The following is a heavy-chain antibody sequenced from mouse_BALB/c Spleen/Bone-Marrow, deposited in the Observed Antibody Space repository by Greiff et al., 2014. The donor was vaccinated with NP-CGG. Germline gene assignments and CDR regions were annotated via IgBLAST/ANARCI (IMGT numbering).Heavy chain of an antibody. CDR3: ARGGSYYAVDY. CDR1: GYTFTSYV. J-gene: IGHJ4*01. Sequence: QLQESGPELVKPGASVKMSCKASGYTFTSYVMHWVKQKPGQGLEWVGYINPYNDGTNYNEKFKGKATLTSDKFSSTVYMELSSLTSEDSAVYYCARGGSYYAVDYWGQGTSVTVSS. V-gene: IGHV1-14*01. CDR2: INPYNDGT.